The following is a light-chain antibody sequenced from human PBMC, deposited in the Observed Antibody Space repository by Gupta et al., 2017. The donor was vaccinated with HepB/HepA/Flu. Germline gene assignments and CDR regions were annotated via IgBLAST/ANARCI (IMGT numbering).Light chain of an antibody. CDR1: QNINVW. V-gene: IGKV1-5*03. CDR2: KAS. CDR3: QQYKTYPQT. Sequence: DIQMTQSPSTLSASVGDRVTITCRASQNINVWLAWYQQKPGEAPKLLIYKASSLESGVPSRFSGSGSGTEFTLTISSLQPDDFATYFCQQYKTYPQTFGQGTKVEIK. J-gene: IGKJ1*01.